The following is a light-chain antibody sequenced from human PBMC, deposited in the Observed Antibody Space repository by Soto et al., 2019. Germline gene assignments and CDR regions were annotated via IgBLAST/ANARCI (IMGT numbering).Light chain of an antibody. Sequence: EIVLTQSPGTLSLSPGERATLSCRASQSVSSAYLAWYQQKAGQAPRLLIYGASTRATGIPARFSGSGSGTEFTLTISSLQSEDFAVYYCQQHENWPLTFGGGTKVDIK. V-gene: IGKV3-15*01. J-gene: IGKJ4*01. CDR1: QSVSSAY. CDR3: QQHENWPLT. CDR2: GAS.